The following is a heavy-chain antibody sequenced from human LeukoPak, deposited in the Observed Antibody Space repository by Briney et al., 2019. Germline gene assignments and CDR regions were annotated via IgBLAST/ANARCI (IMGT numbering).Heavy chain of an antibody. CDR3: ARVSRDILTGYFPDY. J-gene: IGHJ4*02. V-gene: IGHV4-38-2*02. CDR1: GYSISSGYY. Sequence: PSETLSLTCTVSGYSISSGYYWGWIRQPPGKGLEWIGSIYHSGSTYYNPSLKSRVTISVDTSKNQFSLKLSSVTAADTAVYYCARVSRDILTGYFPDYWGQGTLVTVSS. CDR2: IYHSGST. D-gene: IGHD3-9*01.